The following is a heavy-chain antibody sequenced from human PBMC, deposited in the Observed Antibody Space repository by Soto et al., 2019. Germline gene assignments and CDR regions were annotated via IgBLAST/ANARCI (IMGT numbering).Heavy chain of an antibody. D-gene: IGHD3-22*01. CDR1: GYTFTSYG. Sequence: GSSVKVSCKASGYTFTSYGISWVRQAPGQGLEWMGWISAYNGNTNYAQKLQGRVTMTTDTSTSTAYMELRSLRSDDTAVYYCARIDGSSSGYYSEIWNIDYWGQGTLVTVSS. J-gene: IGHJ4*02. CDR2: ISAYNGNT. V-gene: IGHV1-18*01. CDR3: ARIDGSSSGYYSEIWNIDY.